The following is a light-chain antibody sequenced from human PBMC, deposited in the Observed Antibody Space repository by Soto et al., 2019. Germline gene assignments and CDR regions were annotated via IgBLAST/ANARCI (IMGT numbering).Light chain of an antibody. V-gene: IGKV3-20*01. CDR2: GAS. CDR3: QQYGSPPSLT. Sequence: EIVLTQSPGTLSLSPGERATLSCRASQSVSSSYLAWYQQKPGQAPRLLIYGASSTATGIPDRFSGSGSGTDFTLTISRLEPEDCVVYYCQQYGSPPSLTFGGGTKVEIK. J-gene: IGKJ4*01. CDR1: QSVSSSY.